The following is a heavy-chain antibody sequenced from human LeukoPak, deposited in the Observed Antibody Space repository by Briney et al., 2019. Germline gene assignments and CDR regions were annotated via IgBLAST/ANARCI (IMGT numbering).Heavy chain of an antibody. CDR1: GYTFTGYY. J-gene: IGHJ3*02. V-gene: IGHV1-2*02. CDR3: ARSHSTYYDILTGYYRGAFDI. D-gene: IGHD3-9*01. CDR2: INPNSGGT. Sequence: ASVKVSCKASGYTFTGYYMHWVRQAPGQGLEWMGWINPNSGGTNYAQKFQGRVTMTRDTSISTAYMELSRLRSDDTAVYYCARSHSTYYDILTGYYRGAFDIWGQGQWSPSLQ.